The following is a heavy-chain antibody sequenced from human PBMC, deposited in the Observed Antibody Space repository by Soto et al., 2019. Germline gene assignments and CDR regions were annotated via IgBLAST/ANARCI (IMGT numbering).Heavy chain of an antibody. J-gene: IGHJ4*02. CDR3: ARVWGYGGNSRFDY. CDR2: IYYSGST. CDR1: GGSISSGGYY. Sequence: QVQLQESGPGLVKPSQTLSLTCTVSGGSISSGGYYWSWVRQHPGKGLDLIGYIYYSGSTYYNPSLKRRVIISLDTSKNHYSLKLSSVTAADTAVYYCARVWGYGGNSRFDYWGPGTLVIASS. D-gene: IGHD4-17*01. V-gene: IGHV4-31*03.